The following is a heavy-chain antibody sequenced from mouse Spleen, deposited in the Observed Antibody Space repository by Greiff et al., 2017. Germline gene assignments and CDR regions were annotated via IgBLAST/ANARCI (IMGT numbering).Heavy chain of an antibody. J-gene: IGHJ2*01. CDR2: ISSGGSYT. V-gene: IGHV5-6-4*01. D-gene: IGHD2-3*01. CDR3: TRDDGYFY. Sequence: EVQVVESGGGLVKPGGSLKLSCAASGFTFSSYTMSWVRQTPEKRLEWVATISSGGSYTYYPDSVKGRFTISRDNAKNTLYLQMSSLKSEDTAMYYCTRDDGYFYWGQGTTLTVSS. CDR1: GFTFSSYT.